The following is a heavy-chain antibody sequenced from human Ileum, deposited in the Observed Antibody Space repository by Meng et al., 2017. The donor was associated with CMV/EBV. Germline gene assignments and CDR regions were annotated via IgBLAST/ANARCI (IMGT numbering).Heavy chain of an antibody. CDR2: IHHSGTP. D-gene: IGHD3-22*01. V-gene: IGHV4-4*02. J-gene: IGHJ4*02. Sequence: SETLSLTCAVSGDSFSSNKWWSWVRQPPGKGVEWIGEIHHSGTPTYNPSLKSRVTISLDESKIEFSLKLSSVTAADTVVYYCTINGYYSLDYWSPGTLVTVSS. CDR3: TINGYYSLDY. CDR1: GDSFSSNKW.